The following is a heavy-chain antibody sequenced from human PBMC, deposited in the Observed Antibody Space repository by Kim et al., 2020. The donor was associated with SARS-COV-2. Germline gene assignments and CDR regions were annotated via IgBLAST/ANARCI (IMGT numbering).Heavy chain of an antibody. CDR3: ARGDQLLSWFDP. V-gene: IGHV1-18*01. D-gene: IGHD2-2*01. Sequence: NYAQKLQGRVTMTTDTSTSTAYMELRSLRSDDTAVYYCARGDQLLSWFDPWGQGTLVTVSS. J-gene: IGHJ5*02.